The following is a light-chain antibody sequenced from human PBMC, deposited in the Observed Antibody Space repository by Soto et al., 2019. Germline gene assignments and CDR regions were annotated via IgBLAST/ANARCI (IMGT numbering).Light chain of an antibody. CDR2: GPS. J-gene: IGKJ1*01. CDR3: QQSSSVPRT. Sequence: DIQMTQSPSLLSASIGDRVTITCRASQHIATSLSWFQHKVGKAPTLLIYGPSALQSGVPSRFSGSGSGTHFTLTISGLQPEDFATYYCQQSSSVPRTFGQGTRVDLK. V-gene: IGKV1-39*01. CDR1: QHIATS.